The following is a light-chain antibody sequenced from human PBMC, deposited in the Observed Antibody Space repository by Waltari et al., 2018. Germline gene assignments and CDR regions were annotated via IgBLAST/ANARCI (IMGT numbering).Light chain of an antibody. Sequence: NFMLTQPHSVSESPGKTVTISCTSSSGSIASNYVQWYQQRPGSSPTTVIYEDKQRPPGVPVRFSGSLDSSSNSASLTISGLKTEDEADYYCQSYDSSNRVFGGGTKLTVL. CDR3: QSYDSSNRV. V-gene: IGLV6-57*01. CDR1: SGSIASNY. CDR2: EDK. J-gene: IGLJ3*02.